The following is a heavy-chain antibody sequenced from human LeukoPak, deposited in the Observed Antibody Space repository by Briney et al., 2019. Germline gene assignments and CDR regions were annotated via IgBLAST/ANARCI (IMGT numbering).Heavy chain of an antibody. CDR2: ISSSSSTI. V-gene: IGHV3-48*04. J-gene: IGHJ4*02. CDR1: GFTFSSYA. D-gene: IGHD1-26*01. CDR3: ATGMRVGPNI. Sequence: PGGSLRVYCAASGFTFSSYAMSWIRQAPGKGLEWVSYISSSSSTINYADSVKGRFTISRENGKNSLYLQMNSLRAEDTAVYYCATGMRVGPNIWGQGTLVTVSS.